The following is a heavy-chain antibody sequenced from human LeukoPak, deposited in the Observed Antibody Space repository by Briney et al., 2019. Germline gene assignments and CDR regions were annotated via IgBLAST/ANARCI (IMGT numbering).Heavy chain of an antibody. J-gene: IGHJ3*02. D-gene: IGHD4-23*01. Sequence: GASVKVSCKVSGYTLTELSMHWVRQAPGKGLEWMGGFDPEDGETIYAQKFQGRVTLTDDTSTDTAYMELSSLRSEDTAVYYRALAVVTPGAFDIWGQGTMVTVSS. CDR3: ALAVVTPGAFDI. CDR2: FDPEDGET. V-gene: IGHV1-24*01. CDR1: GYTLTELS.